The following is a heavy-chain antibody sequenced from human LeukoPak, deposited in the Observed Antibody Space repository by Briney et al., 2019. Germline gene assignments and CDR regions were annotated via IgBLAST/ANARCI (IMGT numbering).Heavy chain of an antibody. D-gene: IGHD6-13*01. CDR3: ARRREQQLVDFDY. Sequence: SETLSLTCIVSGGSISSSYYWGWIRQPPGKGLEWIGNIYYSGNTYYNPSLKSRVTMSVDTSKNQFSLKLSTVTAADTSVYYCARRREQQLVDFDYWGQGTLVTVSS. J-gene: IGHJ4*02. CDR1: GGSISSSYY. CDR2: IYYSGNT. V-gene: IGHV4-39*01.